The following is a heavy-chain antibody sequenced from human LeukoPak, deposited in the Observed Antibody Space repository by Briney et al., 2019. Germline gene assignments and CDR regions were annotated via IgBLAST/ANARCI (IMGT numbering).Heavy chain of an antibody. D-gene: IGHD2-2*01. CDR3: ARQLQGWFDP. CDR1: GGSVSSGSYY. Sequence: SETLSLTCTVSGGSVSSGSYYWSWIRQPPGKGLEWIGYIYYSGSTNYNPSLKSRVTISVDTSKNQFSLKLSSVTAADTAVYYCARQLQGWFDPWGQGTLVTVPS. J-gene: IGHJ5*02. V-gene: IGHV4-61*01. CDR2: IYYSGST.